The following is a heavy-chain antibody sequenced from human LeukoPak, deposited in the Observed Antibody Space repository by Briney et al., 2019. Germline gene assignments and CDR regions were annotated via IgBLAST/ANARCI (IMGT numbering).Heavy chain of an antibody. CDR2: ISYDGSNK. V-gene: IGHV3-30*18. CDR1: GLTFRDAW. D-gene: IGHD1-26*01. Sequence: GGSLRLSCVVSGLTFRDAWLSWVRQAPGKGLEWVAVISYDGSNKYYADSVKGRFTISRDNSKNTLYLQMNSLRAEDTAVYYCAKDRGVGATGAFDIWGQGTMVTVSS. J-gene: IGHJ3*02. CDR3: AKDRGVGATGAFDI.